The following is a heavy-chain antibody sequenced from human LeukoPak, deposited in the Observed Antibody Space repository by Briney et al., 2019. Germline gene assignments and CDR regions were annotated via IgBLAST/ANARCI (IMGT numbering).Heavy chain of an antibody. CDR2: INHSGST. CDR3: ASRWGAFTTGTATYAFDI. J-gene: IGHJ3*02. CDR1: GGSFSGYY. Sequence: SETLSLTCAVYGGSFSGYYWSWIRQPPGKGLEWIGEINHSGSTNYNPSLKSRVTISVDTSKNQFSLKLSSVTAADTAVYYCASRWGAFTTGTATYAFDIWGQGTMVTVSS. D-gene: IGHD1-1*01. V-gene: IGHV4-34*01.